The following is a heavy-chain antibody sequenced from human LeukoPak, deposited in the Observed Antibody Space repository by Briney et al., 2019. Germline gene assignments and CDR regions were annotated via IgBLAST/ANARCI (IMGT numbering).Heavy chain of an antibody. J-gene: IGHJ4*02. V-gene: IGHV3-74*01. D-gene: IGHD6-19*01. Sequence: GGSLRLSCAASGFTSSSYWMHWVRQAPGKGLVWVSRINSDGSTTTYADSVKGRFTISRDNAKNTLYLQMNSLRAEDTAVYYCSRVLYYGQWLFDYWGQGTLVTVSS. CDR1: GFTSSSYW. CDR2: INSDGSTT. CDR3: SRVLYYGQWLFDY.